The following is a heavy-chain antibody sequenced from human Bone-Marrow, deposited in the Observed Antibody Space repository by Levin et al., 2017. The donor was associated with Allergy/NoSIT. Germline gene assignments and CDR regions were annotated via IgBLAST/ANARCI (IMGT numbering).Heavy chain of an antibody. CDR3: ARWIRHKAAMVRGTDAFDI. Sequence: GESLKISCAASGFTFSSYSMNWVRQAPGKGLEWVSSISSSSSYIYYADSVKGRFTISRDNAKNSLYLQMNSLRAEDTAVYYCARWIRHKAAMVRGTDAFDIWGQGTMVTVSS. D-gene: IGHD5-18*01. CDR1: GFTFSSYS. V-gene: IGHV3-21*01. CDR2: ISSSSSYI. J-gene: IGHJ3*02.